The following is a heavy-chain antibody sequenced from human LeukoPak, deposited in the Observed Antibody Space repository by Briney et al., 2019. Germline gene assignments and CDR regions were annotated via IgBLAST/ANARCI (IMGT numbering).Heavy chain of an antibody. V-gene: IGHV3-21*01. CDR3: ARDVLGESGAGGY. CDR2: ISPSGNFV. D-gene: IGHD3-10*01. CDR1: GFTFSSYT. J-gene: IGHJ4*02. Sequence: PGGSLRLSCAASGFTFSSYTMNWVRQAPGKGLEWVSSISPSGNFVWYADSLKGRSTISRDNAKNSLFLQVDTLRAEDTAVYFCARDVLGESGAGGYWGQGTLVTVSS.